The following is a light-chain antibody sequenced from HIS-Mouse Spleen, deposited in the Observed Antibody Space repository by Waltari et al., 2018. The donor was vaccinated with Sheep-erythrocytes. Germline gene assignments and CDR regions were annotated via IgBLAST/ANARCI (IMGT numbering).Light chain of an antibody. Sequence: SYELTQPPSVSVSPGQTASITCSGDKLGDKYACWYHQKPGQSTVLVIYQDSKRPSGIPEGFSGSNSGNTATLTISGTQAMDEADYYCQAWDSSTVVFGGGTKLTVL. CDR3: QAWDSSTVV. CDR1: KLGDKY. J-gene: IGLJ2*01. V-gene: IGLV3-1*01. CDR2: QDS.